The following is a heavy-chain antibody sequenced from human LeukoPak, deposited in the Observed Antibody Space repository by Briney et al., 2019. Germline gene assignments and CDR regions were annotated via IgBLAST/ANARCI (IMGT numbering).Heavy chain of an antibody. J-gene: IGHJ4*02. CDR3: ARGRIPAWTLYYFDY. CDR1: GYTFTGYY. V-gene: IGHV1-2*02. CDR2: INPNSGGT. D-gene: IGHD1-20*01. Sequence: EASVKVSCKASGYTFTGYYMHWVRQAPGQGLEWMGWINPNSGGTNYAQKFQGRVTMTRGTSISTAYMELSRLRSDDTVVYYCARGRIPAWTLYYFDYWGQGTLVTVSS.